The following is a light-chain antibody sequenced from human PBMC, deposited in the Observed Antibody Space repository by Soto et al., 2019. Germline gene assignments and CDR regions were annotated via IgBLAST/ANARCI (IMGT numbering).Light chain of an antibody. CDR1: QGISSY. J-gene: IGKJ4*01. CDR3: QQANSFPLT. V-gene: IGKV1-9*01. Sequence: IQLTQSPSSLSTSVRDRVTITCRASQGISSYLAWYQQKPGKAPKLLIYAASTLQSGVPSRFSGSGSGTDFTLTISSLQPEDFATYYCQQANSFPLTFGGETKVDIK. CDR2: AAS.